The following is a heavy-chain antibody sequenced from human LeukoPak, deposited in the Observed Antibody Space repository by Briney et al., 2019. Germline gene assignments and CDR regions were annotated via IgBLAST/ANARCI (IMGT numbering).Heavy chain of an antibody. CDR2: IWYDGSNK. CDR1: GFTFSSYG. Sequence: PGGSLRLSCAASGFTFSSYGMHWVRQAPGKGLEWVAVIWYDGSNKYYADSVKGRFTISRDNSKNTLCLQMNSLRAEDTAVYYCARDRPSYDILTGREKAYFDYWGQGTLVTVSS. CDR3: ARDRPSYDILTGREKAYFDY. D-gene: IGHD3-9*01. J-gene: IGHJ4*02. V-gene: IGHV3-33*01.